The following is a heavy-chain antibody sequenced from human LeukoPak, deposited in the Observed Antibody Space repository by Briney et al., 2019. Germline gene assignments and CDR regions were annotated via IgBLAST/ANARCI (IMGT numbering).Heavy chain of an antibody. Sequence: PGGSLRLSCAASGFTFSSYAMHWVRQAPGKGLEWVAVISYDGSNKYYADSVKGRFTISRDNSKNTLYLQMNSLRAEDTAVYYCAKRGSCGGDCYSGPPDYWGQGTLVTVSS. CDR3: AKRGSCGGDCYSGPPDY. D-gene: IGHD2-21*02. V-gene: IGHV3-30*04. CDR1: GFTFSSYA. J-gene: IGHJ4*02. CDR2: ISYDGSNK.